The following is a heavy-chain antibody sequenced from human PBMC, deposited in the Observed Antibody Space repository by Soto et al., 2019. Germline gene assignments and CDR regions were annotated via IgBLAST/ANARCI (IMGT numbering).Heavy chain of an antibody. V-gene: IGHV4-59*01. CDR1: GGSISSYY. J-gene: IGHJ5*02. Sequence: SETLSLTCTVSGGSISSYYWSWIRQPPGKGLEWIGYIYYSGSTNYNPSLKSRVTISVDTSKNQFSLKLSSVTAADTAVYYCARVGPWVPYYYDSSPYTFENWFDPWGQGTLVTVSS. CDR3: ARVGPWVPYYYDSSPYTFENWFDP. D-gene: IGHD3-22*01. CDR2: IYYSGST.